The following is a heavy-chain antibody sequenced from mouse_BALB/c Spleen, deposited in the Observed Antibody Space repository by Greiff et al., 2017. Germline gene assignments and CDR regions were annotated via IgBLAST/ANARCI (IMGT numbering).Heavy chain of an antibody. CDR3: TRQYGNPWFAY. CDR1: GYTFTSYW. V-gene: IGHV1S22*01. CDR2: IYPGSGST. Sequence: LQQPGSELVRPGASVKLSCKASGYTFTSYWMHWVKQRPGQGLEWIGNIYPGSGSTNYDEKFKSKATLTVDTSSSTAYMQLSSLTSEDSAVYYCTRQYGNPWFAYWGQGTLVTVSA. D-gene: IGHD2-10*02. J-gene: IGHJ3*01.